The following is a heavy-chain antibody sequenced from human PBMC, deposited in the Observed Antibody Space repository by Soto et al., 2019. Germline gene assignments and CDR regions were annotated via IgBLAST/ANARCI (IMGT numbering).Heavy chain of an antibody. CDR2: IYYSGST. J-gene: IGHJ6*02. CDR3: SRDRSKARYYYYGMDV. V-gene: IGHV4-31*03. Sequence: QVQLQESGPGLVKPSQTLSLTCTVSGGSISSGGYYWSWIRQHPGKGLEWIGYIYYSGSTYYNPSLKSRVTISVDTSKNQFSLKLSSVTAAHTAVYYCSRDRSKARYYYYGMDVWGLGNTVTDSS. CDR1: GGSISSGGYY.